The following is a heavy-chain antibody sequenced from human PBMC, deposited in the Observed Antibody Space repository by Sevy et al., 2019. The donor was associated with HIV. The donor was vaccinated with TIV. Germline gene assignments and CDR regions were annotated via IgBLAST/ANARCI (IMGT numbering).Heavy chain of an antibody. CDR3: ARDRGCSSTSCYADFDY. Sequence: SQTLSLTCAISGDSVSSNSAAWNWIRQSPSRGLEWLGRTYYRSKWYNDYAVSVKSRITINPDTSKNQCSLQLNSVTPEDTAVYYCARDRGCSSTSCYADFDYWGQGTLVTVSS. D-gene: IGHD2-2*01. CDR2: TYYRSKWYN. CDR1: GDSVSSNSAA. J-gene: IGHJ4*02. V-gene: IGHV6-1*01.